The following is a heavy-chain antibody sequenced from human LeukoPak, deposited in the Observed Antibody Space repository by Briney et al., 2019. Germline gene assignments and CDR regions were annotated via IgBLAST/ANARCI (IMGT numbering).Heavy chain of an antibody. CDR3: ARGRFAVGAGCYFDY. V-gene: IGHV3-21*01. CDR1: VFTFSSYS. J-gene: IGHJ4*02. CDR2: ISCSSSHI. Sequence: GGSLSLSCAASVFTFSSYSMDWVRHAPGKGVEGVSSISCSSSHILYTDSEKGRFTLQRHNDKNSLYLQMNSLRAEDTAVYYCARGRFAVGAGCYFDYWGQGALVTVSS. D-gene: IGHD1-26*01.